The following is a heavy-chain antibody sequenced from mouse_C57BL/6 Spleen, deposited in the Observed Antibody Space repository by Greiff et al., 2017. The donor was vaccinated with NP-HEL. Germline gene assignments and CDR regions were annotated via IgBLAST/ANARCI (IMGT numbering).Heavy chain of an antibody. CDR3: ARLGDSNYERNYAMDY. D-gene: IGHD2-5*01. CDR1: GYTFTSYW. J-gene: IGHJ4*01. Sequence: VQLQQPGAELVMPGASVKLSCKASGYTFTSYWMHWVKQRPGQGLEWIGEIDPSDSYTNYNQKFKGKSTLTVDKSSSTAYMQLSSLTSEDSAVYYCARLGDSNYERNYAMDYWGQGTSVTVSS. V-gene: IGHV1-69*01. CDR2: IDPSDSYT.